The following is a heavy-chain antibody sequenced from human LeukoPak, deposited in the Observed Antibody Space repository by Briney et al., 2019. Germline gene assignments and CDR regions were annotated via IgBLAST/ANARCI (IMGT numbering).Heavy chain of an antibody. V-gene: IGHV3-64*01. Sequence: GGSLRLSCAASGFTFSSYAMHWVRQAPGKGLEYVSAISSNRGSTYYANSVKGRFTISRDNSKNTLYLQMNNLRVEDTAVYYCARDRTAADPWGQGTLVTVSS. D-gene: IGHD6-13*01. CDR1: GFTFSSYA. J-gene: IGHJ5*02. CDR2: ISSNRGST. CDR3: ARDRTAADP.